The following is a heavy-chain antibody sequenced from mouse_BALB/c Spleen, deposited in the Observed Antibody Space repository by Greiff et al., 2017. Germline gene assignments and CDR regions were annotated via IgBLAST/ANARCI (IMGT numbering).Heavy chain of an antibody. CDR2: IYPGNSDT. V-gene: IGHV1-5*01. CDR1: GYSFTSYW. Sequence: EVMLVESGTVLARPGASVKMSCKASGYSFTSYWMHWVKQRPGQGLEWIGAIYPGNSDTSYNQKFKGKAKLTAVTSASTAYMELSSLTNEDSAVYYCTGYDEGVYAMDYWGQGTSVTVSS. CDR3: TGYDEGVYAMDY. D-gene: IGHD2-14*01. J-gene: IGHJ4*01.